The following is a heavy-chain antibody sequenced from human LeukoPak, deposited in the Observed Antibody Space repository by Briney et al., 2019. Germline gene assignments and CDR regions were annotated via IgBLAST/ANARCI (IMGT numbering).Heavy chain of an antibody. D-gene: IGHD6-19*01. Sequence: GGSLRLSCAASGFTFSDYYMSWVRQAPGKGLEWVAFISYDGSSEYYAESVKGRFTISRDNSKNTLYLQMNSLRVEDTAVYYCARGGDSSSWFDPWGQGTLVTVSS. CDR3: ARGGDSSSWFDP. CDR1: GFTFSDYY. CDR2: ISYDGSSE. J-gene: IGHJ5*02. V-gene: IGHV3-30*03.